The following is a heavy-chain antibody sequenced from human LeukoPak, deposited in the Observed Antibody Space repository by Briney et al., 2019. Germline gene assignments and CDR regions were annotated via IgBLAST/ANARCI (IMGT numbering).Heavy chain of an antibody. Sequence: GMSLRLSCAASGFTFSNYWMTWVRQAPGKGLEWVANIRRSGSETYYVDSVKGRFTISRGDAKNSLYLQMNSLRADDTAVYYCARENYGSDSWARETLVTVP. D-gene: IGHD3-10*01. CDR1: GFTFSNYW. CDR2: IRRSGSET. V-gene: IGHV3-7*03. CDR3: ARENYGSDS. J-gene: IGHJ5*01.